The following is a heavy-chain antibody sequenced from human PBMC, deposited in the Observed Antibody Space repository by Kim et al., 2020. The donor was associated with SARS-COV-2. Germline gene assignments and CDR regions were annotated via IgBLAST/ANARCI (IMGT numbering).Heavy chain of an antibody. CDR3: ARDRGVLGFLEWLSD. D-gene: IGHD3-3*01. J-gene: IGHJ4*02. V-gene: IGHV3-11*01. CDR1: GFSFSDYY. Sequence: GGSLRLSCAASGFSFSDYYMIWIRQAPGKGLELVSYMSSSGIIIHYADSVKGRFTISRDNRKNSLYLQMNSLRAEDTAVYHCARDRGVLGFLEWLSDWGQGTLVTVSS. CDR2: MSSSGIII.